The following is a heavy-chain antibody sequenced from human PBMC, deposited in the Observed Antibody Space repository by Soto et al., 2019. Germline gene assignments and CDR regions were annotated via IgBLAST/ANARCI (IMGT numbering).Heavy chain of an antibody. CDR3: ARSRVTIFGVVITGYYYYYYGMDV. Sequence: GGSLRLSCAASGFTFGSYWMSWVRQAPGKGLEWVANIKQDGSEKYYVDSVKGRFTISRDNAKNSLYLQMNSLRAEDTAVYYCARSRVTIFGVVITGYYYYYYGMDVWGQGTTVTVSS. CDR2: IKQDGSEK. V-gene: IGHV3-7*03. J-gene: IGHJ6*02. CDR1: GFTFGSYW. D-gene: IGHD3-3*01.